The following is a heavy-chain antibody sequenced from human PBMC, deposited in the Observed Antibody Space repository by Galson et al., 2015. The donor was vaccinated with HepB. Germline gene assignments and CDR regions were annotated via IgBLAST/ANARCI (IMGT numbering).Heavy chain of an antibody. CDR1: GFLFSSYA. V-gene: IGHV3-23*01. CDR2: INSGGGS. Sequence: SLRLSCAASGFLFSSYAMSWVRQAPGKGLEWVSGINSGGGSYYADSAKGRFTVSRDDSRNTVFLEMNSLRAEDTAVYYCVTVLRRGSDYWGQGTLVTVSS. CDR3: VTVLRRGSDY. J-gene: IGHJ4*02. D-gene: IGHD6-6*01.